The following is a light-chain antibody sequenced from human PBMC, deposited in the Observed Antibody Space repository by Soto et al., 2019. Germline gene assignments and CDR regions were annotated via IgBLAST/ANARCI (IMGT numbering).Light chain of an antibody. CDR2: DAS. Sequence: DIQMTQSPSTLSASVGDRVTITCRASQSISSWLAWYQQKPGKAPKLLIYDASSLESGVPSRLSGSGSGTEFTLTISSLQPDDFATYYCQHYKTYAVTFGQGTRLEIK. CDR3: QHYKTYAVT. J-gene: IGKJ5*01. CDR1: QSISSW. V-gene: IGKV1-5*01.